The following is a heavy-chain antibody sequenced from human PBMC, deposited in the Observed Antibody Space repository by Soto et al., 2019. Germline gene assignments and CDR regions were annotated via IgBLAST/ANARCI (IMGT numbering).Heavy chain of an antibody. D-gene: IGHD2-8*01. CDR1: GYTLTELS. V-gene: IGHV1-24*01. Sequence: ASVKVSCKVSGYTLTELSMHWMRHRPGKGHEWKGGFDPEDGETIYAQKFQGRVTMTEDTSTDTAYMELSSLRSEDTAVYYCATDRGPPLVYAMGFDAFDIWGQGTMVTVSS. CDR2: FDPEDGET. CDR3: ATDRGPPLVYAMGFDAFDI. J-gene: IGHJ3*02.